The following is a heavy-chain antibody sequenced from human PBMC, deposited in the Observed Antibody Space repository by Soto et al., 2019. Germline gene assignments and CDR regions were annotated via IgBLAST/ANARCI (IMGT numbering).Heavy chain of an antibody. CDR2: IIPIFGTA. J-gene: IGHJ6*02. CDR3: ARVVRDCSSTSCFYYYYGMDV. V-gene: IGHV1-69*01. D-gene: IGHD2-2*01. CDR1: GGTFSSYA. Sequence: QVQLVQSGAEVKKPGSSVKVSYKASGGTFSSYAISWVRQAPGQGLEWMGGIIPIFGTANYAQKFQGRVTITADESTSTAYMELGSLRSEDTAVYYCARVVRDCSSTSCFYYYYGMDVWGQGTTVTVSS.